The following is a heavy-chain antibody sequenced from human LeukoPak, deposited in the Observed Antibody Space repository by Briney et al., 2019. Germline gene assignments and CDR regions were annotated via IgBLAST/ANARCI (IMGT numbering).Heavy chain of an antibody. J-gene: IGHJ3*02. CDR3: ARDDYVDAFDI. CDR1: GFTFSSYW. Sequence: GGSLRLSCAASGFTFSSYWMSWVRQAPGKGLEWVANIKQDGSEKYYVDSVKGRFTISKDNAKNSLYLQMNSLRAEDTAVYYCARDDYVDAFDIWGQGTMVTVSS. V-gene: IGHV3-7*01. D-gene: IGHD4-17*01. CDR2: IKQDGSEK.